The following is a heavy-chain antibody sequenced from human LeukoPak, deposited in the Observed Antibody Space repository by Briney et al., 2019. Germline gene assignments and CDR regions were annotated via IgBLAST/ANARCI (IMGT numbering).Heavy chain of an antibody. CDR3: ARAGITMVRGVTVNWLDP. Sequence: ASVKVSCKASGYTFTGYYMHWVRQAPGQGLEWMGWINPNSGGTNYAQKFQGRVTVTRDTSISTAYMELSRLRSDDTAVYYCARAGITMVRGVTVNWLDPWGQGTLVTVSS. J-gene: IGHJ5*02. V-gene: IGHV1-2*02. CDR1: GYTFTGYY. CDR2: INPNSGGT. D-gene: IGHD3-10*01.